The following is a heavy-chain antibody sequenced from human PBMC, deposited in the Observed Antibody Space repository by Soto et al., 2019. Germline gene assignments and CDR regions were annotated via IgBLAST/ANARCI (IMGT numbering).Heavy chain of an antibody. CDR3: AKDRAVVKYYYYYGMDV. V-gene: IGHV3-30*18. Sequence: GGSLRLSCAASGFTFSSYGMHWVRQAPGKGLEWVAVISYDGSNKYYADSVKGRFTISRDNSKNTLYLQMNSLRAEDTAVYYCAKDRAVVKYYYYYGMDVWGQGTTVTVS. J-gene: IGHJ6*02. CDR1: GFTFSSYG. D-gene: IGHD2-21*01. CDR2: ISYDGSNK.